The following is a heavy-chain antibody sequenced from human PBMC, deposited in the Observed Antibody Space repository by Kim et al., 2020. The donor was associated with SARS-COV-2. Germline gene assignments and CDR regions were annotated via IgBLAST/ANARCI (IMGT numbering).Heavy chain of an antibody. CDR3: ARVGSRGRKLELTTYYY. Sequence: GGSLRLSCAASGFTFSSYAMHWVRQAPGKGLEWVAVISYDGSNKYYADSVKGRFTISRDNSKNTLYLQMNSLRAEDTAVYYCARVGSRGRKLELTTYYY. CDR1: GFTFSSYA. D-gene: IGHD1-7*01. CDR2: ISYDGSNK. J-gene: IGHJ6*01. V-gene: IGHV3-30-3*01.